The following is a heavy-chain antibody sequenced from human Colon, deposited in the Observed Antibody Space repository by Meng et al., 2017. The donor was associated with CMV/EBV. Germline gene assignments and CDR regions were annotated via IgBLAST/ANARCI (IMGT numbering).Heavy chain of an antibody. Sequence: RISCAASGFPFSSFTMHWVRQAPGKGLEWVSSISPSGNFIYYADALKGRFTVSRDNAMNSLFLQLNTLRAEDTAFYYCARDFISGRPWGQGTLVTVSS. J-gene: IGHJ5*02. D-gene: IGHD2-21*01. CDR2: ISPSGNFI. CDR3: ARDFISGRP. CDR1: GFPFSSFT. V-gene: IGHV3-21*06.